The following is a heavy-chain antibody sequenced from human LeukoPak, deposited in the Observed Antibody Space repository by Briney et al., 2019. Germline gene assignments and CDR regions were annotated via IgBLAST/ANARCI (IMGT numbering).Heavy chain of an antibody. D-gene: IGHD3-10*02. J-gene: IGHJ6*04. V-gene: IGHV3-7*01. CDR3: AELGITMIGGV. CDR1: GFTFSSYW. Sequence: GGSLRLSCAASGFTFSSYWMSWVRQAPGQGLEWVANIKQDGSEKYYVDSVKGRFTISRDNAKNSLYLQMNSLRAEDTAVYYCAELGITMIGGVWGKGTTVTISS. CDR2: IKQDGSEK.